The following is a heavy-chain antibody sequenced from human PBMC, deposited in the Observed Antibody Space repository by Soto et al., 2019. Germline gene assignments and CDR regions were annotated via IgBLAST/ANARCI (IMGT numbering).Heavy chain of an antibody. CDR3: ATSQKGYNWNYFDH. V-gene: IGHV4-39*01. Sequence: SETLSLACAFSVASISVSYYYWAWLRQSPGKGPEWIGSVFYTGFTSYNPSLESRVSVSVDTSKSQFSLKLSAVTAADTAVYYCATSQKGYNWNYFDHWGQGAVVTVSS. CDR2: VFYTGFT. J-gene: IGHJ4*02. CDR1: VASISVSYYY. D-gene: IGHD1-20*01.